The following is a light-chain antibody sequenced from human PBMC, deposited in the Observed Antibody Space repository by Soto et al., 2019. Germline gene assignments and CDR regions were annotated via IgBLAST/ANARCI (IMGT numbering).Light chain of an antibody. V-gene: IGKV1-33*01. CDR3: QQYDNVGIT. CDR2: ETS. CDR1: HDISTH. J-gene: IGKJ5*01. Sequence: IHTTPSPSSLSASVGDRVTITYRASHDISTHLNWYQQMPGKAPKLLIYETSNVQTGVPSRFSGHGSGTDFVFTISSLQPEDIGTYYCQQYDNVGITFGQGTRLEIK.